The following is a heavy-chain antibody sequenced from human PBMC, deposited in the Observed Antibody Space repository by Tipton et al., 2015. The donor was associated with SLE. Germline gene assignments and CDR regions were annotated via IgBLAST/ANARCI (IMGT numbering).Heavy chain of an antibody. CDR1: GGSISSYY. CDR2: IYYSGST. Sequence: TLSLTCTVSGGSISSYYWSWIRQPPGKGLERIGYIYYSGSTNYNPSLKSRVTISVDTSKNQFSLKLSSVTAADTAVYYCARVGIAAAGAFDIWGQGTMVTVSS. CDR3: ARVGIAAAGAFDI. V-gene: IGHV4-59*01. J-gene: IGHJ3*02. D-gene: IGHD6-13*01.